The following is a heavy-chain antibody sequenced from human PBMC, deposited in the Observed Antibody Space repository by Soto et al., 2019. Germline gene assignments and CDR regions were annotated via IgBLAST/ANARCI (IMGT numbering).Heavy chain of an antibody. CDR3: AGASAAAGYYYYYGMDV. V-gene: IGHV4-59*01. D-gene: IGHD6-13*01. CDR1: GGSISSYY. J-gene: IGHJ6*02. CDR2: IYYSGST. Sequence: QVQLQESGPGLVKPSETLSLTCTVSGGSISSYYWSWIRQPPGKGLEWIGYIYYSGSTNYNPSLNGRVTISVDTSKNQFSLKLSSVTAADTAVYYCAGASAAAGYYYYYGMDVWGQGTTVTVSS.